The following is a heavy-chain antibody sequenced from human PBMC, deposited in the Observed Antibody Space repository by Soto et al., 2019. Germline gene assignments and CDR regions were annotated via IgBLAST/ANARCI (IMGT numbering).Heavy chain of an antibody. CDR2: IKQDGSEK. CDR3: ARVRVEMATIGFDY. J-gene: IGHJ4*02. V-gene: IGHV3-7*01. D-gene: IGHD5-12*01. CDR1: GFTFSSYW. Sequence: WSLRLSCAASGFTFSSYWMSWVRQAPGKGLEWVANIKQDGSEKYYVDSVKGRFTISRDNAKNSLYLQMNSLRAEDTAVYYCARVRVEMATIGFDYWGQGNLVTVSS.